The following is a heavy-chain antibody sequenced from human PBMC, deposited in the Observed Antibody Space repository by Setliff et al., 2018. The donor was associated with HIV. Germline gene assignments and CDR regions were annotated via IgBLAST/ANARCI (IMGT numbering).Heavy chain of an antibody. D-gene: IGHD6-6*01. J-gene: IGHJ6*02. Sequence: GESLKISCKGSGYSFTSYWIGWVRQMPGKGLEWMGIIYPGDSDTRYSPSFQGQVTISADKSISTAYLQWSSLKASDTAVYYCASPTVPDYYYCGMDVWGQGTTVTVSS. V-gene: IGHV5-51*01. CDR2: IYPGDSDT. CDR3: ASPTVPDYYYCGMDV. CDR1: GYSFTSYW.